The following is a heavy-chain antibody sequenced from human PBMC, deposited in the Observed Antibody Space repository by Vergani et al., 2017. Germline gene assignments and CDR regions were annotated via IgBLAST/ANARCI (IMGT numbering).Heavy chain of an antibody. D-gene: IGHD6-13*01. CDR3: AREGAGYSSSWYRGGFDP. V-gene: IGHV4-59*01. CDR1: GGSISSYY. Sequence: QVQLQESGPGLVKPSETLSLTCTVSGGSISSYYWSGIRPPPGKGLEWIGYIYYSGSTNYNPSLKSRVTISVDTSKNQFSLKLSSVTAADTAVYYCAREGAGYSSSWYRGGFDPWGQGTLVTVSS. J-gene: IGHJ5*02. CDR2: IYYSGST.